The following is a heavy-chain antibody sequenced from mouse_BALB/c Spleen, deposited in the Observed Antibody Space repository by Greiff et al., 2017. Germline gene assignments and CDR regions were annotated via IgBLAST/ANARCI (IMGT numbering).Heavy chain of an antibody. V-gene: IGHV5-9-3*01. D-gene: IGHD1-1*01. J-gene: IGHJ2*01. CDR3: ARHYYGYFDY. Sequence: DVMLVESGGGLVKPGGSLKLSCAASGFTFSSYAMSWVRQTPEKRLEWVATISSGGSYTYYPDSVKGRFTISRDNAKNTLYLQMSSLRSEDTAMYYCARHYYGYFDYWGQGTTLTVSS. CDR1: GFTFSSYA. CDR2: ISSGGSYT.